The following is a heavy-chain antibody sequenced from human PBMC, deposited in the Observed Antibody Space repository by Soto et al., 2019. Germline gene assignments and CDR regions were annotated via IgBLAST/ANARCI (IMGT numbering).Heavy chain of an antibody. D-gene: IGHD2-2*01. CDR2: ISAYNGNT. Sequence: QVQLVQSGAEVKKPGASVKVSCKASGYTFTSYGISWVRQAPGQGREWMGWISAYNGNTNYAQKLQGRVTMTTDTSTSTAYMELRSLRSDDTAVYYCARALCSSTSCYLRRGGWFDPWGQGTLVTVSS. V-gene: IGHV1-18*01. CDR1: GYTFTSYG. CDR3: ARALCSSTSCYLRRGGWFDP. J-gene: IGHJ5*02.